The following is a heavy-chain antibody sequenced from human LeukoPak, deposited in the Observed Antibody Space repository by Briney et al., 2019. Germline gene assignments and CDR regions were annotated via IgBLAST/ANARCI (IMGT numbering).Heavy chain of an antibody. CDR2: ISGSGGST. D-gene: IGHD3-3*01. CDR1: GFTFSSYA. Sequence: PPGRSLRLSCSASGFTFSSYAMSWVRQAPGKGLEWVSAISGSGGSTYYADSVKGRFTISRDNSKNTLYLQMNSLRAEDTAVYYCAKSLGSVLYYDFWSGYYWTVRPFDYWGQGTLVTVSS. CDR3: AKSLGSVLYYDFWSGYYWTVRPFDY. V-gene: IGHV3-23*01. J-gene: IGHJ4*02.